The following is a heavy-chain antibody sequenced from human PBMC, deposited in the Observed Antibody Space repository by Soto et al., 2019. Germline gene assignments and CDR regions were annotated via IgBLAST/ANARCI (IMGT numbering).Heavy chain of an antibody. V-gene: IGHV3-7*03. J-gene: IGHJ4*02. CDR1: GFTFSSYW. D-gene: IGHD3-3*01. Sequence: GGSLRLSCAASGFTFSSYWMSWVRQAPGKGLAWVADIKQDGTEKYYVDSVKGRFTISRDNAKNSLYLQMNSLRAEDTAVYYCARDKYYDFWIGYSNYYFDYWGQGALVTVSS. CDR3: ARDKYYDFWIGYSNYYFDY. CDR2: IKQDGTEK.